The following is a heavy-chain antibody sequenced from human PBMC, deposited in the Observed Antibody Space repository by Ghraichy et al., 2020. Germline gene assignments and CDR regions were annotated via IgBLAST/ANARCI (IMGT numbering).Heavy chain of an antibody. D-gene: IGHD2-2*01. CDR3: ARGGYCSSTSCYYGRYFQH. J-gene: IGHJ1*01. Sequence: ASVKVSCKASGYTFTSYGISWVRQAPGQGLEWMGWISAYNGNTNYAQKLQGRVTMTTDTSTSTAYMELRSLRSDETAVYYCARGGYCSSTSCYYGRYFQHWGQGTLVTVSS. CDR1: GYTFTSYG. CDR2: ISAYNGNT. V-gene: IGHV1-18*01.